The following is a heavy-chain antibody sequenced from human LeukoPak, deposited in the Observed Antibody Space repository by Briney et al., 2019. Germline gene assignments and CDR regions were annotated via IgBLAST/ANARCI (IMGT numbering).Heavy chain of an antibody. CDR1: GGSISGGSYY. Sequence: PSETLSLTCPVSGGSISGGSYYWGWIRQPPGKGLEWIGEVSLTGETNYNPSLNGRVTMSLDGSRNQLSLTLTSVTAADTAIYYCSRESGAFCPFGYWGQGTLVIVPP. V-gene: IGHV4-39*07. CDR3: SRESGAFCPFGY. D-gene: IGHD1-26*01. J-gene: IGHJ4*02. CDR2: VSLTGET.